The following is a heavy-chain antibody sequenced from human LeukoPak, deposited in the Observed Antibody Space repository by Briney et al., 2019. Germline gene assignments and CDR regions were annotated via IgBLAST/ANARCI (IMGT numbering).Heavy chain of an antibody. D-gene: IGHD5/OR15-5a*01. J-gene: IGHJ4*02. CDR3: ARSRTSVAFDLDY. CDR1: GYTFTSYY. CDR2: INPSGGST. Sequence: ASLKVSCKASGYTFTSYYMHWVRHAPGQELEWMGIINPSGGSTSYAQKFQGRVTMTRDTSTSTVYMELSSLRSEDTAVYYCARSRTSVAFDLDYWGQGTLVTVSS. V-gene: IGHV1-46*01.